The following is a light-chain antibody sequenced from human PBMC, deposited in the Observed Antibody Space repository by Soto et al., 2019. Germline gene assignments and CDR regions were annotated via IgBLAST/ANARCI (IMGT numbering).Light chain of an antibody. CDR3: QQRSNWPRTT. CDR2: DAS. J-gene: IGKJ5*01. Sequence: EIVLTQSPATLSLSPGERGTLSCRASQSVSSYLAWYQQKPGQAPRLLIYDASNRANGIPARFSGSGSGTDFTLTISSLEPEDFAFYYCQQRSNWPRTTFGQGTRLEIK. CDR1: QSVSSY. V-gene: IGKV3-11*01.